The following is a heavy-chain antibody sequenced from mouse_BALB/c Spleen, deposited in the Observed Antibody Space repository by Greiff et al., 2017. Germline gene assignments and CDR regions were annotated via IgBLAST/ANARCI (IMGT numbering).Heavy chain of an antibody. CDR2: ISSGSSTI. CDR1: GFTFSSFG. V-gene: IGHV5-17*02. J-gene: IGHJ4*01. CDR3: ARGGSSDGYAMDY. Sequence: EVQVVESGGGLVQPGGSRKLSCAASGFTFSSFGMHWVRQAPEKGLEWVAYISSGSSTIYYADTVKGRFTISRDNPKNTLFLQMTSLRSEDTAMYYCARGGSSDGYAMDYWGQGTSVTVSS. D-gene: IGHD1-1*01.